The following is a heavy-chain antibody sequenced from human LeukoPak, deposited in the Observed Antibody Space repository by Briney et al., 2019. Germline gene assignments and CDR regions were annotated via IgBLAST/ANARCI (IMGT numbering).Heavy chain of an antibody. CDR3: ARVQRRGYSYDFGY. D-gene: IGHD5-18*01. J-gene: IGHJ4*02. Sequence: GASVKVSCKASGYTFTGYYMHWVRQAPGQGLELMGWINPNTGGTNYAQKFQGRVTMTRDTSVSTAYMELSRLRSDDTAVYYCARVQRRGYSYDFGYWGQGTLVTVSS. CDR1: GYTFTGYY. CDR2: INPNTGGT. V-gene: IGHV1-2*02.